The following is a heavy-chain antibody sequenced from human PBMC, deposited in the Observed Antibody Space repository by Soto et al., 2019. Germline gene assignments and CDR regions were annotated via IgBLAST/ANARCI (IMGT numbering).Heavy chain of an antibody. CDR2: IYSGGST. Sequence: GGSLRLSCAASGYTVSGNYMNWVRQAPGKGLEWVSVIYSGGSTYYTDSVKGRFTISRDNSKNTLYRQMNSLRAEDTAVYYCARGGETYYGSSSSFDLWGQGTLVTVSS. CDR1: GYTVSGNY. CDR3: ARGGETYYGSSSSFDL. V-gene: IGHV3-66*01. D-gene: IGHD3-10*01. J-gene: IGHJ4*02.